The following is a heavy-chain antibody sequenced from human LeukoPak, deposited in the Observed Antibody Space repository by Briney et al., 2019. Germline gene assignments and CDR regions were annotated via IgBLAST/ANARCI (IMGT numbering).Heavy chain of an antibody. CDR1: GGSISSYY. V-gene: IGHV4-4*07. D-gene: IGHD1-7*01. J-gene: IGHJ5*02. CDR2: IYTSGST. Sequence: PSETLSLTCTVSGGSISSYYWSWIRQPAGKGLEWIGRIYTSGSTNYNPSLKSRVTMSVDTSKNQFSLKLSSVTAADTAVYYCARGGNWNYGVPHWFDPWGQGTLVTVSS. CDR3: ARGGNWNYGVPHWFDP.